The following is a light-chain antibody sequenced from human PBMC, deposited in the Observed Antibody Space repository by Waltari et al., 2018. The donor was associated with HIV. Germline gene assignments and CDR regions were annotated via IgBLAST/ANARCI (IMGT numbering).Light chain of an antibody. V-gene: IGLV2-14*01. J-gene: IGLJ2*01. Sequence: QSALTQPASVSGSPGQSITISCTGTSSDVGGYKYVSWYQQHPGKAPKLMIYEVSNRPSGVSNRFACSKSGNTASLTISGLQAEDEADYYCSSYTSSSTLVVFGGGTKLTVL. CDR2: EVS. CDR1: SSDVGGYKY. CDR3: SSYTSSSTLVV.